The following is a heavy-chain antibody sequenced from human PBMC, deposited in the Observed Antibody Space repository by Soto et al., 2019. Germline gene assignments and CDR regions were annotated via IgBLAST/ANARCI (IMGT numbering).Heavy chain of an antibody. J-gene: IGHJ5*02. V-gene: IGHV3-53*01. CDR1: GFTVSSNY. Sequence: PGGSLRLACAASGFTVSSNYMSWVRQAPGKGLEWVSVIYSGGSTYYADSVKRRCTISIANSKNKLYLQMNSLTAEDTAVDYCDARYASGGFDPWRQGTLVTVSS. D-gene: IGHD3-10*01. CDR2: IYSGGST. CDR3: DARYASGGFDP.